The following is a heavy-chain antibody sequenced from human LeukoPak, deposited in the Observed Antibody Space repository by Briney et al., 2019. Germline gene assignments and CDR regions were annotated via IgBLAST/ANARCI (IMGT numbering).Heavy chain of an antibody. J-gene: IGHJ5*02. Sequence: PGRSLRLSCAASGSTFSSYAMHWVRQAPGKGLEWVAVISYDGSNKYYADSVKGRFTISRDNSKNTLYLQMDSLRAEDTAVYYCARDHSSSWHNWFDPWGQGTLVTVSS. D-gene: IGHD6-13*01. CDR3: ARDHSSSWHNWFDP. CDR1: GSTFSSYA. CDR2: ISYDGSNK. V-gene: IGHV3-30-3*01.